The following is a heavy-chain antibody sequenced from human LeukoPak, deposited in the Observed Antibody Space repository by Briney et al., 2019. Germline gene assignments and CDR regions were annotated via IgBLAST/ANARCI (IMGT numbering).Heavy chain of an antibody. J-gene: IGHJ4*02. CDR2: INHSGST. CDR3: ARSYLYYDH. V-gene: IGHV4-34*01. D-gene: IGHD3-3*01. Sequence: PSETLSLTCAVYGGSFSGCYWSWIRQPPGKGLEWIGEINHSGSTNYNPSLKSRVTISVDTSKNQFSLKLSSVTAADTAVYYCARSYLYYDHWGQGTLVTVSS. CDR1: GGSFSGCY.